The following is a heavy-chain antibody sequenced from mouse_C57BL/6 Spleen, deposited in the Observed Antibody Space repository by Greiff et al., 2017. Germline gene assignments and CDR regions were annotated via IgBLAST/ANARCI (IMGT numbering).Heavy chain of an antibody. CDR3: TGGNYPEFAY. CDR2: IDPETGGT. Sequence: VKLMESGAELVRPGASVTLSCKASGYTFTDYEMHWVKQTPVHGLEWIGAIDPETGGTAYNQKFKGKAILTADKSSSTAYMELRRLTSEDSAVYYCTGGNYPEFAYWGQGTLVTVSA. J-gene: IGHJ3*01. D-gene: IGHD2-1*01. V-gene: IGHV1-15*01. CDR1: GYTFTDYE.